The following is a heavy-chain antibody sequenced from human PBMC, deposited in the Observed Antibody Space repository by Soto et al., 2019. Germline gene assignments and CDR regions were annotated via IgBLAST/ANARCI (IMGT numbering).Heavy chain of an antibody. Sequence: TLSCGVSGVSVSSNYISWVRQAPGKGLEWVSVLFSGGSTYYADSVQGRFTISRDTSKSTVYLQMHSLTAEDTAVYYCTRDQSIVGATGGAYFYYGMEVWGQGTRVTVSS. J-gene: IGHJ6*02. CDR2: LFSGGST. V-gene: IGHV3-53*01. D-gene: IGHD1-26*01. CDR1: GVSVSSNY. CDR3: TRDQSIVGATGGAYFYYGMEV.